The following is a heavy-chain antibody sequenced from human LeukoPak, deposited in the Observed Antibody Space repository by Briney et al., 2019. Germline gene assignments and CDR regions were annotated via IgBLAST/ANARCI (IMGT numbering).Heavy chain of an antibody. Sequence: ASVKVSCKASGGTFSSYAISWVRQAPGQGLEWMGGIIPIFGTANYAQKFQGRVTITADESTSTAYMELSSLRSEDTAVYYCATQRDGSGFRQDYWGQGTLVTVSS. CDR2: IIPIFGTA. V-gene: IGHV1-69*01. CDR3: ATQRDGSGFRQDY. CDR1: GGTFSSYA. J-gene: IGHJ4*02. D-gene: IGHD3-22*01.